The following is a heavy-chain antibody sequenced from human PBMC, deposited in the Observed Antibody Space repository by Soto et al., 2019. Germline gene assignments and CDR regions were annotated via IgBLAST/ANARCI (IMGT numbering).Heavy chain of an antibody. CDR2: MNPNSGNT. J-gene: IGHJ5*02. V-gene: IGHV1-8*01. D-gene: IGHD6-13*01. CDR1: GYTFTSYD. Sequence: GASVKVSCKSSGYTFTSYDINWVRQATGQGLEWMGWMNPNSGNTGYAQKFQGRVTMTRNTSISTAYMELSSLRSEDTAVYYCARAEYSSTWYGWFDPWGQGTLVTVFS. CDR3: ARAEYSSTWYGWFDP.